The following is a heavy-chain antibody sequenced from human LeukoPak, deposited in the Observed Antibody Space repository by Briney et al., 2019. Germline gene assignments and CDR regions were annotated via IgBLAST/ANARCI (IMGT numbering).Heavy chain of an antibody. CDR2: MNPNSSNT. D-gene: IGHD2-15*01. Sequence: GASVKVFCKASGYTFTSYDNNWGRHPKRQGHEWKGWMNPNSSNTGYAQKFQGRVTMTRNTSISTAYMELSSLRSEDTAVYYCAVAATPNYYYYYYMDVWGKGTTVTVSS. J-gene: IGHJ6*03. V-gene: IGHV1-8*01. CDR1: GYTFTSYD. CDR3: AVAATPNYYYYYYMDV.